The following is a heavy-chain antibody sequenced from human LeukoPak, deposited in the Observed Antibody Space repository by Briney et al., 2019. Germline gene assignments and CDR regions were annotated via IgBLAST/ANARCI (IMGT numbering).Heavy chain of an antibody. V-gene: IGHV4-30-4*01. CDR1: GGSISSGDYY. CDR2: IYYSGST. J-gene: IGHJ4*02. Sequence: SETLSLTCTVPGGSISSGDYYWSWIRQPPGKGLEWIGYIYYSGSTYYNPSLKSRVTISVDTSKNQFSLKLSSVTAADTAVYYCARDSSGYQGFDYWGQGTLVTVSS. D-gene: IGHD3-22*01. CDR3: ARDSSGYQGFDY.